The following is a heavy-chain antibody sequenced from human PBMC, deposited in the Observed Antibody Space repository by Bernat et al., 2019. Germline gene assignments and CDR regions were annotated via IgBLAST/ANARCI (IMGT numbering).Heavy chain of an antibody. CDR3: ARVEGAYVDFDI. CDR2: IYYSGNT. D-gene: IGHD4-17*01. J-gene: IGHJ3*02. CDR1: GGSISTGDYY. V-gene: IGHV4-31*03. Sequence: QVQLQESGPGLVKPSQTLSLICTVSGGSISTGDYYWSWIRQHPGKGLEWIGYIYYSGNTYYNPSLKSRVTLSVDTSKNQFSLKLSSVTAADTAVYFCARVEGAYVDFDIWGQGTMVTVSS.